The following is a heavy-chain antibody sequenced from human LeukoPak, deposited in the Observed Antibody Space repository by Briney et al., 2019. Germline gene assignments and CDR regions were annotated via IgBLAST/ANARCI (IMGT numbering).Heavy chain of an antibody. D-gene: IGHD3-10*01. Sequence: SETLSLTCTVSGGSISGYYWSWIRQPPGKGPEWIGYIYYFGSTNYNPSLKSRVTISKDTSKNQFSLNLGSVTAEDTAVYYCARHSQHSGDRGAARKFDYWGQGILVTVSS. J-gene: IGHJ4*02. V-gene: IGHV4-59*08. CDR1: GGSISGYY. CDR2: IYYFGST. CDR3: ARHSQHSGDRGAARKFDY.